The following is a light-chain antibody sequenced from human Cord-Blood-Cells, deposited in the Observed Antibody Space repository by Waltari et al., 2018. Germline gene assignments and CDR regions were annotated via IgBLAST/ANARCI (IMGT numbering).Light chain of an antibody. J-gene: IGLJ1*01. V-gene: IGLV2-14*01. Sequence: QSALTQPASVSGSPGQSITIPCTGTSRDVGGYNYVSWYQQHPGKAPKLMIYDVSNRPSGVSNRFSGSKSGNTASLTISGLQAEDEADYYCSSYTSSSIFYVFGTGTKVTVL. CDR1: SRDVGGYNY. CDR3: SSYTSSSIFYV. CDR2: DVS.